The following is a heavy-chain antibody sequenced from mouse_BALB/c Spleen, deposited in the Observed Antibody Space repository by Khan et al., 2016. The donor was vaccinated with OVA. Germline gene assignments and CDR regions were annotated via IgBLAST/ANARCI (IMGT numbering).Heavy chain of an antibody. J-gene: IGHJ1*01. CDR2: IWRDNVK. Sequence: QVTLKESGPGILQPSQTLSLTCSFSGFSLSTSGMGVGWIRQPSGKGLEWLTHIWRDNVKRYNPALERRLPISQDTSSSQVFLKIATVDSTDTATSYCARMNGNSLFLFFDVWGAGTSVTVSS. V-gene: IGHV8-8*01. CDR1: GFSLSTSGMG. CDR3: ARMNGNSLFLFFDV. D-gene: IGHD1-1*01.